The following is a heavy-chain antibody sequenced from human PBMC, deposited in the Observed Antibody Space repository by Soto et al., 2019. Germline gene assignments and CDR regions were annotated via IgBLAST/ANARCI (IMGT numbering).Heavy chain of an antibody. V-gene: IGHV3-23*01. J-gene: IGHJ4*02. CDR3: AKPSPGGGFWSGYAY. CDR1: GFTFSSYA. Sequence: GGSLRLSCAASGFTFSSYAMSWVRQAPGKGLGWVSAISGSGGSTYYADSVKGRFTISRDNSKNTLYLQMNSLRAEDTAVYYCAKPSPGGGFWSGYAYWGQGTLVTVSS. D-gene: IGHD3-3*01. CDR2: ISGSGGST.